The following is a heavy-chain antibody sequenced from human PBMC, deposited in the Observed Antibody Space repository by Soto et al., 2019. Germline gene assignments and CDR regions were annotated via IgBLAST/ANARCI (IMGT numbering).Heavy chain of an antibody. CDR3: ARGQSPLGNAFDI. J-gene: IGHJ3*02. D-gene: IGHD7-27*01. Sequence: SETLSLTCAVYGGSFSGYYWSWIRQPPGKGLEWIGEINHSGSTNYNPSLKSRVAISVDTSKNQFSLKLSSVTAADTAVYYCARGQSPLGNAFDIWGQGTMVTVSS. V-gene: IGHV4-34*01. CDR1: GGSFSGYY. CDR2: INHSGST.